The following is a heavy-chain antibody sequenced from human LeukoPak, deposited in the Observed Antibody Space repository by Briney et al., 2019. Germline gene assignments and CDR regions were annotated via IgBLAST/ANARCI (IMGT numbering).Heavy chain of an antibody. CDR2: IRSDGSST. CDR3: ARDLTMVRGLRSRGVDF. Sequence: QPGGSLRLSCAASGFTFSSYWMHWARHVPGRGLVWVSRIRSDGSSTSYADSVKGRFTISRDNAKNTLYLQVNSLRAEDTAVYYCARDLTMVRGLRSRGVDFWGQGTLVTVSS. V-gene: IGHV3-74*01. D-gene: IGHD3-10*01. J-gene: IGHJ4*02. CDR1: GFTFSSYW.